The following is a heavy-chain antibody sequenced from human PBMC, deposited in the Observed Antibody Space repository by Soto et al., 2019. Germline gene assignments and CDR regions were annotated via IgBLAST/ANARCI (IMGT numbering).Heavy chain of an antibody. D-gene: IGHD4-4*01. CDR1: GGSFSGYY. V-gene: IGHV4-34*01. J-gene: IGHJ4*02. CDR3: ASGQVVTKLLGRNRVDY. CDR2: INHSGST. Sequence: PSETLSLTCAVYGGSFSGYYWSWIRQPPGKGLEWIGEINHSGSTNYNPSLKSRVTISVDTSKNQFSLKLSSVTAADTAVYYCASGQVVTKLLGRNRVDYWGQGTLVTVSS.